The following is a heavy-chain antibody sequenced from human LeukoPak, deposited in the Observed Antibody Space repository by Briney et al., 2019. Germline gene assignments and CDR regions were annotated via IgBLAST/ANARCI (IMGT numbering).Heavy chain of an antibody. CDR2: INPSGGST. V-gene: IGHV1-46*01. CDR3: ARDFDSRQLWLRGTFDY. Sequence: ASVKVSCKASGYTFTSYYMHWVRQAPGQGLEWMGIINPSGGSTSYAQKFQGRVTMTRDTSTSTVYMELSSLRSEDTAVYYCARDFDSRQLWLRGTFDYWGQGTLVTVSS. CDR1: GYTFTSYY. J-gene: IGHJ4*02. D-gene: IGHD5-18*01.